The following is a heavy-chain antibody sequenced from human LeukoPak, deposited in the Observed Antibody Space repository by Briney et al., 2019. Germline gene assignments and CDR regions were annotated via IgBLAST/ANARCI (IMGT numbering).Heavy chain of an antibody. J-gene: IGHJ4*02. CDR1: GYTFTSYD. CDR2: MNPNSGNT. Sequence: GASVKVSCKASGYTFTSYDINWVRQATGQGLEWMGWMNPNSGNTGYAQKFQGRVTMTRNTSISTAYMELSSLRSEDTAVYYCATSSSLTTALDYWGQGTLVTVSP. D-gene: IGHD2-21*02. V-gene: IGHV1-8*01. CDR3: ATSSSLTTALDY.